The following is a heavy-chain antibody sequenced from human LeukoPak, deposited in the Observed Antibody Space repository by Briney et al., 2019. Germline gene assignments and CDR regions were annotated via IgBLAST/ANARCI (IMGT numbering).Heavy chain of an antibody. Sequence: PSETLSLTCTVSGGSINDYYWTWIRQAPGKGLEWLGYISNSGTTDYNPSLKSRVTMSVDTSKNEFSLKVTSVTSADPAMYYCARVVRGAVTSNCFDPWGQGTLVTVSS. CDR3: ARVVRGAVTSNCFDP. J-gene: IGHJ5*02. D-gene: IGHD4-17*01. V-gene: IGHV4-59*01. CDR2: ISNSGTT. CDR1: GGSINDYY.